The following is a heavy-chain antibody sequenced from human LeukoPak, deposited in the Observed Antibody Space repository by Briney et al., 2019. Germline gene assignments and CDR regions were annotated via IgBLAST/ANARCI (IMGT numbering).Heavy chain of an antibody. CDR1: GGTLNSYG. CDR3: ARGVAYYFDY. Sequence: SVKVSCETSGGTLNSYGISWVRQAPGQGLEWMGRIIPIVGITNYAQQFQGRVTITADKSTSTAYMELSRLRSEDTAVYYCARGVAYYFDYWGRGTLVTVSS. J-gene: IGHJ4*02. V-gene: IGHV1-69*04. CDR2: IIPIVGIT.